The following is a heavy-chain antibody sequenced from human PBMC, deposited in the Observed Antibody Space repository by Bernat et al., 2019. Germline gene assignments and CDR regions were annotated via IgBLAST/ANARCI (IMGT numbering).Heavy chain of an antibody. V-gene: IGHV4-34*01. CDR3: ARGYRDIVVVVAATGLGAFDI. J-gene: IGHJ3*02. D-gene: IGHD2-15*01. Sequence: CAVYGGSFSGYYWSWIRQPPGKGLEWIGEINHSGSTNYNPSLKSRVTISVDTSKNQFSLKLSSVTAADTAVYYCARGYRDIVVVVAATGLGAFDIWGQGTMVTVSS. CDR2: INHSGST. CDR1: GGSFSGYY.